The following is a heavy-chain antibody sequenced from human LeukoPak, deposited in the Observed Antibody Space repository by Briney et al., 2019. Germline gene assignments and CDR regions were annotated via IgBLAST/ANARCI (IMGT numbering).Heavy chain of an antibody. Sequence: GSSVKVSCKASGGTFSSYAISWVRQAPGQGLEWMGGIIPIFGTANYAQKFQGRVTITADKSTSTPYMELSSLRSGDTAVYYCARGRENYGDFVDAFDIWGQGTMVTVSS. CDR3: ARGRENYGDFVDAFDI. CDR1: GGTFSSYA. CDR2: IIPIFGTA. D-gene: IGHD4-17*01. V-gene: IGHV1-69*06. J-gene: IGHJ3*02.